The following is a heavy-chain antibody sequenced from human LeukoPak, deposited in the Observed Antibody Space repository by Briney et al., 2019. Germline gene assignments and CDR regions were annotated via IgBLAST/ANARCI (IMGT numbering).Heavy chain of an antibody. D-gene: IGHD4-17*01. J-gene: IGHJ6*04. CDR3: ARTTVTLVRDGIAFDI. CDR2: TYYRSKWYN. Sequence: SQTLSLTCAISGDSVSSNSAAWNWIRQSPSRGLEWLGRTYYRSKWYNDYAVSVKSRITINPDTSKNQFSLQLNSVTPEDTAVYYCARTTVTLVRDGIAFDIWGKGTTVTVSS. CDR1: GDSVSSNSAA. V-gene: IGHV6-1*01.